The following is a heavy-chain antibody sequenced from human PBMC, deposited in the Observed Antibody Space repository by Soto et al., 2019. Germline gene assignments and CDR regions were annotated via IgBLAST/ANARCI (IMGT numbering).Heavy chain of an antibody. D-gene: IGHD6-6*01. CDR2: IIPIFGTA. V-gene: IGHV1-69*01. J-gene: IGHJ5*02. Sequence: KVSCKASVVTFSSYAISWVRQAPGQGLEWMGGIIPIFGTANYAQKLQGRVTITADESTSTAYMELGSLRSEDTAVYYCAESIAARGNWFDPSGQGTQVTFSS. CDR1: VVTFSSYA. CDR3: AESIAARGNWFDP.